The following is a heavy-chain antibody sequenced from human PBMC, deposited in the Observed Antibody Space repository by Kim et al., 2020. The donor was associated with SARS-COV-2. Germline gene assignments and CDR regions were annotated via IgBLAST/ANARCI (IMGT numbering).Heavy chain of an antibody. CDR2: IIPIFGTG. CDR1: GGTFSSYA. J-gene: IGHJ6*02. D-gene: IGHD5-18*01. V-gene: IGHV1-69*13. Sequence: SVKVSCKASGGTFSSYAISWVRQAPGQGLEWMGGIIPIFGTGNYAQKFQGRVTITADESTSTAYMELSSLRSEDTAVYYCARDLGDDRGYSYGPLDYYYYGMDVWGQGTTVTVSS. CDR3: ARDLGDDRGYSYGPLDYYYYGMDV.